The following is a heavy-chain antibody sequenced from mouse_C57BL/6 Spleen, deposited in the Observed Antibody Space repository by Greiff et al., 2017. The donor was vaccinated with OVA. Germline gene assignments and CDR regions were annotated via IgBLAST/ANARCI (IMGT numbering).Heavy chain of an antibody. V-gene: IGHV5-17*01. J-gene: IGHJ3*01. CDR1: GFTFSDYG. CDR2: ISSGSSTI. Sequence: EVQLVESGGGLVKPGGSLKLSCAASGFTFSDYGMHWVRQAPEKGLEWVAYISSGSSTIYYADTVKGRFTISSDTAKNTLFLQMTSLRAEDTAMYYCARGRIYYYGSSYGFAYWGQGTLVTVSA. D-gene: IGHD1-1*01. CDR3: ARGRIYYYGSSYGFAY.